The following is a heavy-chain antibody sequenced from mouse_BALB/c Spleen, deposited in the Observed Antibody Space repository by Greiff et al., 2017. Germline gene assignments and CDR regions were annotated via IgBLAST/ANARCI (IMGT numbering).Heavy chain of an antibody. V-gene: IGHV5-17*02. CDR3: ARSITTVVDSYWYFDV. CDR2: ISSGSSTI. D-gene: IGHD1-1*01. J-gene: IGHJ1*01. CDR1: GFTFSSFG. Sequence: EVQRVESGGGLVQPGGSRKLSCAASGFTFSSFGMHWVRQAPEKGLEWVAYISSGSSTIYYADTVKGRFTISRDNPKNTLFLQRTSLRSEDTAMYYCARSITTVVDSYWYFDVWSAGTTVTVSS.